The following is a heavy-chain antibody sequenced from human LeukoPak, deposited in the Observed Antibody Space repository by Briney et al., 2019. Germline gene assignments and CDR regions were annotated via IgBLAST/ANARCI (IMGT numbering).Heavy chain of an antibody. Sequence: GGSLRLSCVISGFTFSMYGMHWVRQAPGKGLEWVAVISPDGSGKNYVDSVEGRFTISRDNSKNTLYVQMNSLRAEDTAVYYCAELGITMIGGVWGKGTTVTISS. D-gene: IGHD3-10*02. CDR3: AELGITMIGGV. V-gene: IGHV3-30*18. CDR2: ISPDGSGK. J-gene: IGHJ6*04. CDR1: GFTFSMYG.